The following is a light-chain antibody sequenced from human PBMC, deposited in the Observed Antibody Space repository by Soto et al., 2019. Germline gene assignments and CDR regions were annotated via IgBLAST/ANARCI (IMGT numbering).Light chain of an antibody. CDR1: QSVSNN. CDR3: QQYSDWPRT. CDR2: GAS. V-gene: IGKV3D-15*01. J-gene: IGKJ1*01. Sequence: EIVMTQSPVTLSVSPGERATLSCRASQSVSNNYLAWYQQQPGQAPRLLIYGASTWATGIPARFSGSGSGTEFTLTISSLQSEDFAVYYCQQYSDWPRTFGQGTKVDIK.